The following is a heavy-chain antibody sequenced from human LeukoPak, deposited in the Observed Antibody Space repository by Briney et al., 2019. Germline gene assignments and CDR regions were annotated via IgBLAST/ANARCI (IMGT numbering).Heavy chain of an antibody. V-gene: IGHV3-23*01. CDR3: AKCVSDFSVLRYFDWLANWFDP. D-gene: IGHD3-9*01. Sequence: GGSLRLSCAASGFTFSSYAMSWVRQAPGKGLEWVSAISGSGGSTYYADSVKGRFTISRDNSKNTLYLQMNSLRAEDTAVYYCAKCVSDFSVLRYFDWLANWFDPWGQGTLVTVSS. CDR1: GFTFSSYA. J-gene: IGHJ5*02. CDR2: ISGSGGST.